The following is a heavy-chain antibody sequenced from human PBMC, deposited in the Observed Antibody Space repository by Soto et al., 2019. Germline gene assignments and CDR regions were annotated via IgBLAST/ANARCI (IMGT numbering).Heavy chain of an antibody. CDR3: ARDYGSGSYLDF. CDR1: GDSISSSSYY. CDR2: IYSSGIT. J-gene: IGHJ4*02. D-gene: IGHD3-10*01. Sequence: QLQLQESGPGLVKPSETLSLTCTVSGDSISSSSYYWGWIRQPPGKGLEWIGSIYSSGITYYNPSLKSRLTISVDTSKNQFSLKLSSVTAADTAVYYCARDYGSGSYLDFWGQGTLVTVSS. V-gene: IGHV4-39*02.